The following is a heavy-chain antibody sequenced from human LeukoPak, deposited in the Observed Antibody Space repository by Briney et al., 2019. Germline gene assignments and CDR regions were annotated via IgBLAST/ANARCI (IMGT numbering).Heavy chain of an antibody. V-gene: IGHV5-51*01. J-gene: IGHJ4*02. D-gene: IGHD6-13*01. CDR1: GYSFTSYW. CDR3: ASSKSSSWYPFYFDF. Sequence: GESLKISCKGSGYSFTSYWFGWVRQMPGKGLEWMGIIYPGDSDTRYSPSFQGQVTISADKSFSTAYLQWSSLKASDTAIYYCASSKSSSWYPFYFDFWGQGTLVTVSS. CDR2: IYPGDSDT.